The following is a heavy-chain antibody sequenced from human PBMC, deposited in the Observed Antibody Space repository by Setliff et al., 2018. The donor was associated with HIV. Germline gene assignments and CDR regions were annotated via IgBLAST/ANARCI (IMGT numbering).Heavy chain of an antibody. CDR1: GFTFSDYY. Sequence: PGGSLRLSCAASGFTFSDYYMSWIRQAPGKGLAWVSYISRRGSSIYYADSVKGRFTISRDNAKNSLYLRMNSLRVEDTAVYYCARATVLRYFDWFSRPGANAFDIWGQGTMVTVSS. CDR3: ARATVLRYFDWFSRPGANAFDI. D-gene: IGHD3-9*01. V-gene: IGHV3-11*01. J-gene: IGHJ3*02. CDR2: ISRRGSSI.